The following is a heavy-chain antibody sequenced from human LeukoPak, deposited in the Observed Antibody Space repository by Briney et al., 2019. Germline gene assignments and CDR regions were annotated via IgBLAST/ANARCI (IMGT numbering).Heavy chain of an antibody. CDR2: ILDDGSNK. J-gene: IGHJ4*02. D-gene: IGHD3-10*01. CDR1: GFSFSSYW. V-gene: IGHV3-30*03. Sequence: PGGSLRLSCAASGFSFSSYWMHWVRQAPGKGLEWVAVILDDGSNKYYADSVKGRFTISRDNSKNTLYLQMNSLRAEDTAVYYCAREFRLLLWFGELAYWGQGTLVTVSS. CDR3: AREFRLLLWFGELAY.